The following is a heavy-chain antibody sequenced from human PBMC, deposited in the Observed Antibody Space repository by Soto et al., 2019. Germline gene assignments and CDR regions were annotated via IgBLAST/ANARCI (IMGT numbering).Heavy chain of an antibody. V-gene: IGHV4-4*02. D-gene: IGHD3-16*01. CDR3: ARDSVRGRPY. Sequence: SQTLSLTCAVSGASIGTSNWWSWVRQSPGKGLEWIGEIHDSGSTKYNPSLKSRVTISRDKSKNQFSLNVSSVTAADTAVYYCARDSVRGRPYWGPGTLVTVSS. CDR2: IHDSGST. J-gene: IGHJ4*02. CDR1: GASIGTSNW.